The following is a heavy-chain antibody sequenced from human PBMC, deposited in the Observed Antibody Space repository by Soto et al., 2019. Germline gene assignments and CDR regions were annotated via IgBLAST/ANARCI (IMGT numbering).Heavy chain of an antibody. J-gene: IGHJ6*02. Sequence: GGSLRLSCAASGLTFSNYAMSWFRLAPGKGLGWVSYISSSSSTIYYADSVKGRFTISRDNAKNSLYLQMNSLRDEDTALYYCAKGRSYYYYYGVDVWGQGTTVTVSS. V-gene: IGHV3-48*02. CDR3: AKGRSYYYYYGVDV. CDR2: ISSSSSTI. CDR1: GLTFSNYA.